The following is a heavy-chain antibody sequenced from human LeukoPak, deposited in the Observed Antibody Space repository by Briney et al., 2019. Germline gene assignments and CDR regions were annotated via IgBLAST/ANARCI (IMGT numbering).Heavy chain of an antibody. Sequence: GGSLRLTCAASGFIFCTYWMSWVRQAPGKGLEWVANIKEDGTESHYVDSVKGRFTISRDNAKNSLYLQMSNLRAEDTAVYFCARGGGLDVWGQGATVTVSS. CDR1: GFIFCTYW. D-gene: IGHD3-16*01. V-gene: IGHV3-7*03. CDR3: ARGGGLDV. J-gene: IGHJ6*02. CDR2: IKEDGTES.